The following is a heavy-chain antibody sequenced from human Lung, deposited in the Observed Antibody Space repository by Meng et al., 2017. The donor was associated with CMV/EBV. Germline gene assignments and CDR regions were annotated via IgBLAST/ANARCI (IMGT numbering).Heavy chain of an antibody. J-gene: IGHJ4*02. Sequence: QVQLQQSGPGLVKPSPTLSLTCAISGDIVSSNSAAWHWISQSPSRGLEWLGRTYYRSKWYHEYAVSVKSRITISPDTPKNQFSLQLNSMTPEDTAVYYCARGINGGCGDWGQGTLVTVSS. D-gene: IGHD4-23*01. CDR1: GDIVSSNSAA. CDR2: TYYRSKWYH. V-gene: IGHV6-1*01. CDR3: ARGINGGCGD.